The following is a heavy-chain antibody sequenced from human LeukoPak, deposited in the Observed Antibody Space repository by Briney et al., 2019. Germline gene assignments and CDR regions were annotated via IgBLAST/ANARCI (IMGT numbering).Heavy chain of an antibody. D-gene: IGHD1-26*01. J-gene: IGHJ4*02. V-gene: IGHV3-23*01. CDR2: ISGSGGST. CDR3: AKDPNWEQPPDYFDY. CDR1: GFTFSSYA. Sequence: PGGSLRLSCAASGFTFSSYAMSWVRQAPGKGLEWVSAISGSGGSTYYADSVKGRFTISGDNSKNTLYLQMNSLRAEDTAVYYCAKDPNWEQPPDYFDYWGQGTLVTVSS.